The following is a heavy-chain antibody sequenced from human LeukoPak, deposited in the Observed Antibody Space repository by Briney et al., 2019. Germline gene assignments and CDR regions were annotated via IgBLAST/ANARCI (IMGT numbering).Heavy chain of an antibody. CDR3: ANGPTKDGFHYYFDF. CDR1: GFIFSNYG. V-gene: IGHV3-66*02. Sequence: GGSLRLSCAASGFIFSNYGISWVRQAPGKGLESVSVISNEGATYYADSVKGRFSISRDNSKNTLSLQMNSLRAEDTAIYYCANGPTKDGFHYYFDFWGQGTLVTVSS. D-gene: IGHD5-24*01. CDR2: ISNEGAT. J-gene: IGHJ4*02.